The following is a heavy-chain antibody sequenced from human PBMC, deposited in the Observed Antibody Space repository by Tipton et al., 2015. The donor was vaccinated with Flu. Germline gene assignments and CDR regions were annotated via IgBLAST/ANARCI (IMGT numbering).Heavy chain of an antibody. D-gene: IGHD3-22*01. CDR1: GGSISSSSYY. CDR3: ARLGANYYASSGYSDY. CDR2: IYYSGST. V-gene: IGHV4-39*07. J-gene: IGHJ4*02. Sequence: TLSLTCTVSGGSISSSSYYWGWIRQPQGKGLEWIGSIYYSGSTYYNPSLKSRVTISVDTSKNQFSLKLSSVTAADTAVYYCARLGANYYASSGYSDYWGQGTLVTVSS.